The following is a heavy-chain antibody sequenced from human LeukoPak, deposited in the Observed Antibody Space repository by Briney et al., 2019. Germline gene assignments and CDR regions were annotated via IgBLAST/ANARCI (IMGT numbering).Heavy chain of an antibody. CDR2: ISSSGSTI. V-gene: IGHV3-11*04. D-gene: IGHD3-22*01. CDR3: ARDVDYYDSSGYFDY. J-gene: IGHJ4*02. Sequence: GGSLRLSCAASGFTFSDYYMSWIRQAPGKGLEWVSYISSSGSTIYYADSVKGRFTISRDNAKNSLYLQMNSLRAEDTAGYYCARDVDYYDSSGYFDYWGQGTLVTVSS. CDR1: GFTFSDYY.